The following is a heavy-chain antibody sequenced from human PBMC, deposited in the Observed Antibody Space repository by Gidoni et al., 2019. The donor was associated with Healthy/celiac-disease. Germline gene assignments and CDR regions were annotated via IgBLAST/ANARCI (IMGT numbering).Heavy chain of an antibody. Sequence: QLQLQESGPGLVKPSETLSLTCTVPGGSISRTRYYWGWIRPPPGKGLEWIGSIYYSGSTYYNPSLKSRVTISVDTSKNQFSLKLSSVTAADTAVYYCARHCSSTSCYWRNWFDPWGQGTLVTVSS. CDR2: IYYSGST. CDR3: ARHCSSTSCYWRNWFDP. D-gene: IGHD2-2*01. V-gene: IGHV4-39*01. CDR1: GGSISRTRYY. J-gene: IGHJ5*02.